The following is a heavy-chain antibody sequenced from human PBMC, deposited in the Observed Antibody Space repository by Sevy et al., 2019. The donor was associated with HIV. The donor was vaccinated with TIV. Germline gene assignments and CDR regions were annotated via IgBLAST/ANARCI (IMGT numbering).Heavy chain of an antibody. CDR3: ARLRYSSGWTGGYYYGMDV. V-gene: IGHV4-39*01. CDR2: IYYSGST. J-gene: IGHJ6*02. D-gene: IGHD6-19*01. Sequence: SETPSLTCTVSGGSISSSSYYWGWIRQPPGKGLEWIGSIYYSGSTYYNPSLKSRVTISVDTSKNQFSLKLSSVTAADTAVYYCARLRYSSGWTGGYYYGMDVWGQGTTVTVSS. CDR1: GGSISSSSYY.